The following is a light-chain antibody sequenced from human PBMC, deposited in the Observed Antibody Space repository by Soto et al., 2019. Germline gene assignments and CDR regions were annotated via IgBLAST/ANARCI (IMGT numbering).Light chain of an antibody. V-gene: IGKV3-15*01. J-gene: IGKJ4*01. CDR3: QQYNNWPLT. CDR2: GAS. Sequence: EIVMALSPATLSVSTRERATLSCRASQSVSSNLAWYQQKPGQAPRLLIYGASTRATGIPARFSGSGSGTEFTLTISSLQSEDFAVYYCQQYNNWPLTVGGGTKVDIK. CDR1: QSVSSN.